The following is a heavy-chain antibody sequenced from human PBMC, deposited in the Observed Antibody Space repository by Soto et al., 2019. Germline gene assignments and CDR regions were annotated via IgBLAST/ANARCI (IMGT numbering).Heavy chain of an antibody. D-gene: IGHD3-10*01. J-gene: IGHJ6*03. CDR3: ARDKWFGELLYFGGDYYYYYMDV. V-gene: IGHV1-3*01. CDR2: INAGNGNT. CDR1: GYTFTSYA. Sequence: ASVKVSCKASGYTFTSYAMHWVRQAPGQRLEWMGWINAGNGNTKYSQKFQGRVTITRDTSASTAYMELSSLRSDDTAVYYCARDKWFGELLYFGGDYYYYYMDVWGKGTTVTVSS.